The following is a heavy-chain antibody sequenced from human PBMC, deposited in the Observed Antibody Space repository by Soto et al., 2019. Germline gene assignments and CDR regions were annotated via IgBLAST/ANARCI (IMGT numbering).Heavy chain of an antibody. V-gene: IGHV1-2*02. CDR1: GYTFTGYY. CDR3: ATPGGPDTGGYYYFDF. D-gene: IGHD3-22*01. J-gene: IGHJ4*02. Sequence: ASVKVSCKASGYTFTGYYMHWVRQAPGQGLEWMGWINPKSGGTKYAQKFQGRVTMTRGTSITTAYMELTNLRSDDTAVYYCATPGGPDTGGYYYFDFWGQGTLVTVSS. CDR2: INPKSGGT.